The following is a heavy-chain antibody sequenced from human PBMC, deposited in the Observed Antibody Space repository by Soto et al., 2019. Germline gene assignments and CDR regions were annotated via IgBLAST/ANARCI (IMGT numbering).Heavy chain of an antibody. CDR1: GGTFSNYV. CDR3: EIDVGGGGWSVV. Sequence: QVQLVQSGTEVKKPGSSAKVSCKASGGTFSNYVISWVRQAPGQGLEWMEGIIPLFGTTDYAKKFQGRIAITADESATTVYMYLSSPGFYDSAVYFWEIDVGGGGWSVVWGQWTTVIVSS. V-gene: IGHV1-69*01. J-gene: IGHJ6*02. CDR2: IIPLFGTT. D-gene: IGHD2-15*01.